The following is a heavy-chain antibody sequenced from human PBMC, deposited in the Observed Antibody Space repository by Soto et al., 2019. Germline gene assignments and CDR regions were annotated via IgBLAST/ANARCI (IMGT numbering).Heavy chain of an antibody. V-gene: IGHV3-33*01. CDR2: IWYDGSNK. Sequence: GGSLRLSCAASGFTFSSYGMHWVRQAPGKGLEWVAVIWYDGSNKYYADSVKGRFTISRDNSKNTLYLQMNSLRAEDTAVYYCARVGPYDFWSAYNYYYYGMDVWGQGTPVTVSS. CDR3: ARVGPYDFWSAYNYYYYGMDV. J-gene: IGHJ6*02. D-gene: IGHD3-3*01. CDR1: GFTFSSYG.